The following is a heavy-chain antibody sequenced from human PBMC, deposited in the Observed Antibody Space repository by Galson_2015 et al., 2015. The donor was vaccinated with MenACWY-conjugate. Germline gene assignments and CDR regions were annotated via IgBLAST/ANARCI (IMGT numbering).Heavy chain of an antibody. V-gene: IGHV1-3*01. CDR2: INAGNGNT. Sequence: QSGAEVKKPGASVKVSCKTSGYTFTTYSIHWVRQAPGQRLEWMGWINAGNGNTKYSQNFQGRVTITRDTSATTAYMELSSLRSEDTAVYYCSRSPKVVVPAAFFDSWGQGTLVTVSS. D-gene: IGHD2-2*01. CDR3: SRSPKVVVPAAFFDS. CDR1: GYTFTTYS. J-gene: IGHJ4*02.